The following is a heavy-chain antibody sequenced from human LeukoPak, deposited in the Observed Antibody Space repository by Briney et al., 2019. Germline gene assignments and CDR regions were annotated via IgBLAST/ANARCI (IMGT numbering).Heavy chain of an antibody. CDR2: IIPIFGTA. CDR1: GGTFSSYA. Sequence: ASVKVSCKASGGTFSSYAISWVRQAPGQGLEWMGGIIPIFGTANYAQKFQGRVTITADESTSTAYMELSSLRSEDTAVYYCAREVGIRGHFDYWGRGTPVTVSS. CDR3: AREVGIRGHFDY. J-gene: IGHJ4*02. D-gene: IGHD1-26*01. V-gene: IGHV1-69*13.